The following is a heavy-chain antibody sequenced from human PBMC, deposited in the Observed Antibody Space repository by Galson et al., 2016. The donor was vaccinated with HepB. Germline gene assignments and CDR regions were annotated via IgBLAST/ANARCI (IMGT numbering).Heavy chain of an antibody. J-gene: IGHJ4*02. Sequence: SLRLSCAASGFTFSQRGMHWVRQAPGKGLEWVAADSMDGRRKFYADSVKGRFTISRDNSNNMLFLQMSSLRVDDTAVYYCAKRHEYCPPVGCSVDSWGQGPRVSVSS. CDR2: DSMDGRRK. V-gene: IGHV3-30*18. CDR1: GFTFSQRG. CDR3: AKRHEYCPPVGCSVDS. D-gene: IGHD2/OR15-2a*01.